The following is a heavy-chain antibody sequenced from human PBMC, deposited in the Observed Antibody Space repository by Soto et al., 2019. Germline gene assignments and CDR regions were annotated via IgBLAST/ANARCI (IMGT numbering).Heavy chain of an antibody. D-gene: IGHD3-3*01. Sequence: PWGSLRLSCAASGFTFSDYYMSWIRQAPGKGLEWVSYISSSGSTIYYADSVKGRFTISRDNAKNPLYLQMNSLRAEDTAVYYCARGGTYYDFWSGYYTDYYGMDVWGQGTTVTVSS. V-gene: IGHV3-11*01. CDR1: GFTFSDYY. CDR2: ISSSGSTI. CDR3: ARGGTYYDFWSGYYTDYYGMDV. J-gene: IGHJ6*02.